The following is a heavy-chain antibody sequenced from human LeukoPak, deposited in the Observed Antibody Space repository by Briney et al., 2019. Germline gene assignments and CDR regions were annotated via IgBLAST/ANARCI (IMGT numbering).Heavy chain of an antibody. J-gene: IGHJ4*02. CDR1: GGSISNY. CDR3: ARKGSSGYYSPYFDY. Sequence: SETLSLTCTVSGGSISNYWSWIRQPPGKGLEWIGYIYYSGSTNYNPSLKSRVTISVDTSKNQFSLKLSSVTAADTAVYYCARKGSSGYYSPYFDYWGQGTLVTVSS. V-gene: IGHV4-59*01. D-gene: IGHD3-22*01. CDR2: IYYSGST.